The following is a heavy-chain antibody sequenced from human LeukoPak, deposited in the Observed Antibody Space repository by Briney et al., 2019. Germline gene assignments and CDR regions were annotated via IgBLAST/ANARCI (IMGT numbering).Heavy chain of an antibody. CDR3: AREGGVGPTAPPDYYSYQMDV. D-gene: IGHD1-26*01. Sequence: ASVKVSCKASGYTFISYGMSWVRQAPGQGLEWMGGISGYSSKTNYAESVQGRVTMTTDTSTSTAYMELRSLRSDDTAVYYCAREGGVGPTAPPDYYSYQMDVWGKGTTVTVSS. J-gene: IGHJ6*03. V-gene: IGHV1-18*01. CDR2: ISGYSSKT. CDR1: GYTFISYG.